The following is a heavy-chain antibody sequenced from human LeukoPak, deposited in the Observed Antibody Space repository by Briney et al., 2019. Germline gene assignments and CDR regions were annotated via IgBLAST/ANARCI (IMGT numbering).Heavy chain of an antibody. D-gene: IGHD6-19*01. CDR3: ARDLGIAVAGHY. CDR1: GYTFTGYY. Sequence: ASVKVSCKASGYTFTGYYMHWVRQAPGQGLEWMGWINPNSGGTNYAQKFQGRVTVTRDTSISTAYMELSRLRSDDTAVYYCARDLGIAVAGHYWGQGTLVTVSS. V-gene: IGHV1-2*02. CDR2: INPNSGGT. J-gene: IGHJ4*02.